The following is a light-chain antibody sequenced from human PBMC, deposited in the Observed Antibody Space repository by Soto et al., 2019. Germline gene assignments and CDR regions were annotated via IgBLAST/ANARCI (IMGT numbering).Light chain of an antibody. CDR2: DTS. V-gene: IGKV3-20*01. CDR3: QQYGNARYS. Sequence: ETVLTQSPGTLSLSPGDRATLSCRASQSVDNKYFAWYQQIPGQAPRLLIYDTSNRATGIPDRFSGSGSGTDFTLTINRLEPEDFAVDYCQQYGNARYSFGQGTKLEIK. J-gene: IGKJ2*03. CDR1: QSVDNKY.